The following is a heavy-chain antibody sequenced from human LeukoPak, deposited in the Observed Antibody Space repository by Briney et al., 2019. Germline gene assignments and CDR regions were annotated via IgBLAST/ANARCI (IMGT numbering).Heavy chain of an antibody. CDR1: GFTFSSYG. CDR2: ISYDGSNK. Sequence: GGSLRLSCAASGFTFSSYGMHWVRQAPGKGLEWVAVISYDGSNKYYADSVKGRFTISRDNSKNTLYLQMNSLRAEDTAVYYCAKGPNYYDSSGYSAAFDIWCQGTMVTVSS. V-gene: IGHV3-30*18. CDR3: AKGPNYYDSSGYSAAFDI. D-gene: IGHD3-22*01. J-gene: IGHJ3*02.